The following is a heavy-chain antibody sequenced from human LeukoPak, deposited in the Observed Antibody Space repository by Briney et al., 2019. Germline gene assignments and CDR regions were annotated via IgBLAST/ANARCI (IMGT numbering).Heavy chain of an antibody. CDR3: ASPGCSSTSCSLGYYYGMDV. V-gene: IGHV4-34*01. CDR1: GGSFSGYY. D-gene: IGHD2-2*01. Sequence: SETLSLTCAVYGGSFSGYYWSWIRQPPGKGLEWIGEINHSGSTNHNPSLKSRVTISVDTSKNQFSLKLSSVTAADTAVYYCASPGCSSTSCSLGYYYGMDVWGQGTTVTVSS. J-gene: IGHJ6*02. CDR2: INHSGST.